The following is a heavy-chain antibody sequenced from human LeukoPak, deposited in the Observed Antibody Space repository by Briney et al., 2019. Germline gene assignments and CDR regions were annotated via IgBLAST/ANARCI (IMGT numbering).Heavy chain of an antibody. D-gene: IGHD5-18*01. V-gene: IGHV4-59*01. J-gene: IGHJ3*02. CDR3: ARSRSGYSYDHAAFEI. CDR1: GDSISTYY. Sequence: SETLSLTCTVSGDSISTYYWSWIRQPPGKGLEWIAYIDYRGSTTYNPSLRSRVTISVDTSRNQFSLRLYSVTAADTAVYYCARSRSGYSYDHAAFEIWGQGTMVTVSS. CDR2: IDYRGST.